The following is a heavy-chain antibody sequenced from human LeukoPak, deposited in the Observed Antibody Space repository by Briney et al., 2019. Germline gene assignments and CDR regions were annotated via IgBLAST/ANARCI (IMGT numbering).Heavy chain of an antibody. CDR2: ISAYNGNT. CDR1: GYTFTSYG. Sequence: AASVKVSCKASGYTFTSYGISGVRQAPGQGREWMGWISAYNGNTNYAQKLQGRVTMTTDTSTSTAYMELRSLRSDDTAVYYCARGAGDFWSGYYTGYYYYMDVWGKGTTVTVSS. J-gene: IGHJ6*03. CDR3: ARGAGDFWSGYYTGYYYYMDV. D-gene: IGHD3-3*01. V-gene: IGHV1-18*01.